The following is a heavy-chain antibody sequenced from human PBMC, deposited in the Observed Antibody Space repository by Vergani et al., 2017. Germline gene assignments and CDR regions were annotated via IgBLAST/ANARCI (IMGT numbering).Heavy chain of an antibody. Sequence: EVQLVQSGAEVKKPGESLKISCKGSGYSFTSYWIGWVRQMPGKGLEWMGIIYPGDSDTRYSPSFQGQVTISADKSISTAYLQWSSLKASDTAMYYCARLMAPSYDFWSGYPLIGFDYWGQGTLVTVSS. CDR2: IYPGDSDT. D-gene: IGHD3-3*01. V-gene: IGHV5-51*01. CDR1: GYSFTSYW. CDR3: ARLMAPSYDFWSGYPLIGFDY. J-gene: IGHJ4*02.